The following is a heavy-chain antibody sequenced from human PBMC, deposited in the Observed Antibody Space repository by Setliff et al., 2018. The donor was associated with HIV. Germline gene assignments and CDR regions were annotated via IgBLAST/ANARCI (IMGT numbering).Heavy chain of an antibody. J-gene: IGHJ1*01. CDR2: ISADNGNT. Sequence: ASVKVSCKASGYTFSSYGVNWVRQAPGQGLEWMEWISADNGNTKYAQKFQGRVTITTDTSTRTVYMELRSLRSDDTAVYYCARDRWELLRRPEYFQHWGQGALVTVSS. CDR3: ARDRWELLRRPEYFQH. CDR1: GYTFSSYG. V-gene: IGHV1-18*01. D-gene: IGHD1-26*01.